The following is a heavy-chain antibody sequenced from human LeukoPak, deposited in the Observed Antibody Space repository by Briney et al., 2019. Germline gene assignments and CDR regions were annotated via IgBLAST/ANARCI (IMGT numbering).Heavy chain of an antibody. CDR2: IGTSVNTI. Sequence: GGSLRLSCAASGFTFSVYIMNWVRQAPAKGLEWVSFIGTSVNTIYYADSVHGRFTVSRDNAKNSLYLQMNSLRPEDTAVYYCARDQWLDYWGQGTLVTVSS. D-gene: IGHD6-19*01. J-gene: IGHJ4*02. V-gene: IGHV3-48*01. CDR1: GFTFSVYI. CDR3: ARDQWLDY.